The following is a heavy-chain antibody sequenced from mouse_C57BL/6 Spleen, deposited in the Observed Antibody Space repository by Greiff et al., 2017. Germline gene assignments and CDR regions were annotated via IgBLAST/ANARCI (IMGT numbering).Heavy chain of an antibody. Sequence: EVQRVESGGGLVKPGGSLKLSCAASGFTFSDYGMHWVRQAPEKGLEWVAYISSGSSTIYYADTVKGRFTISRDNAKNTLFLQMTSLRSEDTAMYYCAKYSNYFMDYWGQGTSVTVSS. J-gene: IGHJ4*01. V-gene: IGHV5-17*01. CDR3: AKYSNYFMDY. D-gene: IGHD2-5*01. CDR2: ISSGSSTI. CDR1: GFTFSDYG.